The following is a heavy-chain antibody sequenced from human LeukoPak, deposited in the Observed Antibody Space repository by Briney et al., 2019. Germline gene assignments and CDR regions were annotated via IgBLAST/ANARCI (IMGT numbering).Heavy chain of an antibody. D-gene: IGHD7-27*01. CDR2: IKQDGSEK. V-gene: IGHV3-7*01. CDR3: AKERGLANWGSVDAFDI. CDR1: GFTFSSNW. J-gene: IGHJ3*02. Sequence: PGGSLRLSCAASGFTFSSNWMGWVRQAPGKGLEWVANIKQDGSEKYYVDSVKGRFTISRDNSKNTLYLQMNSLRAEDTAVYYCAKERGLANWGSVDAFDIWGQGTMVTVSS.